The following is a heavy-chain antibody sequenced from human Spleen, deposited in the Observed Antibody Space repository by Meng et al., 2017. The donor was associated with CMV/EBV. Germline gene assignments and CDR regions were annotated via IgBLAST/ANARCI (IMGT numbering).Heavy chain of an antibody. CDR3: ARDRCSSTSCPYRDY. D-gene: IGHD2-2*01. J-gene: IGHJ4*02. CDR1: GFTFSSYW. CDR2: INSDGSST. V-gene: IGHV3-74*01. Sequence: GESLKISCAASGFTFSSYWMHWVRQAPGKGLVWVSRINSDGSSTSYADSVKGRFTISRDNAKNSLYLQMNSLRAEDTAVYYCARDRCSSTSCPYRDYWGQGTLVTVSS.